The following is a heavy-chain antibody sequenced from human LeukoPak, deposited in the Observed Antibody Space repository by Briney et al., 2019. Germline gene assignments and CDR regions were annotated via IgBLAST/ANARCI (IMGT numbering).Heavy chain of an antibody. CDR3: ARDIAAAGLPDY. CDR1: GYTFTSYG. Sequence: ASVKVSCKASGYTFTSYGISWVRQAPGQGLEWMGWISAYNGNTNYAQKPQGRVTMTTDTSTSTAYMELRSLRSDDTAVYYCARDIAAAGLPDYWGQGTLVTVSS. CDR2: ISAYNGNT. V-gene: IGHV1-18*01. D-gene: IGHD6-13*01. J-gene: IGHJ4*02.